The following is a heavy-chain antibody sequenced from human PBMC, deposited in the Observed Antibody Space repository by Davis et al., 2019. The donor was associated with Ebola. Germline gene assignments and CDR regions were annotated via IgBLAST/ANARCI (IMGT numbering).Heavy chain of an antibody. CDR2: IYPGDSDT. CDR1: GYTFNTYW. J-gene: IGHJ6*02. D-gene: IGHD3-16*01. V-gene: IGHV5-51*01. Sequence: GESLKISCKGSGYTFNTYWIGWVRQMPGKGLEWMGIIYPGDSDTRYSPSFQGQVTISADKSISTAYLQWSSLKASDTAMYYCARHGGQDYISGRRGRQYGMDVWGQGTTVTVSS. CDR3: ARHGGQDYISGRRGRQYGMDV.